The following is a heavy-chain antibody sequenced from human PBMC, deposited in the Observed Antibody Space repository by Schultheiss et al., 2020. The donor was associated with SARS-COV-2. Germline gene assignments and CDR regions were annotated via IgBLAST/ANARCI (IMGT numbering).Heavy chain of an antibody. D-gene: IGHD1-1*01. CDR1: GGSISSYY. CDR2: IYYSGST. CDR3: ARDEQTGNLHY. J-gene: IGHJ4*02. V-gene: IGHV4-59*12. Sequence: SQTLSLTCTVSGGSISSYYWSWIRQPPGKGLEWIGYIYYSGSTYYNPSLKSRVTISVDTSKNQFSLKLSSVTAADTAVYYCARDEQTGNLHYWGQGTLVTVSS.